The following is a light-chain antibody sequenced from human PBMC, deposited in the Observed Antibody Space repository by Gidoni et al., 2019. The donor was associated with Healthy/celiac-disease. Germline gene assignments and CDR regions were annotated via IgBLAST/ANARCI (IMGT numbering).Light chain of an antibody. V-gene: IGKV3-20*01. CDR1: QSVSSSY. Sequence: EIVLTQSPGTLSLSPGERATLSCRASQSVSSSYLAWYQQKPGQAPRLLIYGASISATGIPDRFSGRGSGTDFTLTISRLEPEDFAVYYCQQYGSSRFTFGPGTKVDIK. CDR2: GAS. J-gene: IGKJ3*01. CDR3: QQYGSSRFT.